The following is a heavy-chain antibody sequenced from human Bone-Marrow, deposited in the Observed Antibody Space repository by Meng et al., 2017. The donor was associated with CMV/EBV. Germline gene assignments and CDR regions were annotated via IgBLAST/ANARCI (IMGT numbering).Heavy chain of an antibody. V-gene: IGHV4-59*01. D-gene: IGHD6-13*01. Sequence: GSLRLSCAVYGGSFSGYYWSWIRQPPGKGLEWIGYIYYSGSTNYNPSLKSRVTISVDTSKNQFSLKLSSVTAADTAVYYCARVRQLVLDYWGQGTLVTVSS. CDR1: GGSFSGYY. J-gene: IGHJ4*02. CDR2: IYYSGST. CDR3: ARVRQLVLDY.